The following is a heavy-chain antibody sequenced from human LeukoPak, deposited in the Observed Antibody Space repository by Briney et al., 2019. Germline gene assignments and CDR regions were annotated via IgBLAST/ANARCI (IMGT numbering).Heavy chain of an antibody. CDR2: IKQDGSAK. D-gene: IGHD3-3*01. V-gene: IGHV3-7*01. CDR3: ARDHPVIMNYYYYGMDV. CDR1: GFTFSSYW. J-gene: IGHJ6*02. Sequence: PGGSLRLSCAASGFTFSSYWMSWVRQPPGKGLEWVANIKQDGSAKYYVDSVKGRSTISRDNAKNSLYLQMNSLRAEDTAVYYCARDHPVIMNYYYYGMDVWGQGTTVTVSS.